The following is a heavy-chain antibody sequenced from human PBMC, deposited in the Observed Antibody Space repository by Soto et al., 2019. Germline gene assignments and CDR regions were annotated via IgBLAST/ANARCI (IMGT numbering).Heavy chain of an antibody. V-gene: IGHV4-61*03. CDR3: AREWGLLPYYVMNV. CDR1: GDSVTSGSYY. CDR2: ISYPGRT. Sequence: SETLSLTCIVSGDSVTSGSYYWTLLRQPPGKGLEWIGYISYPGRTKYNPSLQSRVTIAVDTSKNDFSLNLSSVTAADTAVYFFAREWGLLPYYVMNVWGHGTAVTVSS. D-gene: IGHD7-27*01. J-gene: IGHJ6*02.